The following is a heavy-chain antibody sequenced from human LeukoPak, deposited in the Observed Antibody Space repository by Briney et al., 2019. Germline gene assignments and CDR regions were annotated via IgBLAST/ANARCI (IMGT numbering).Heavy chain of an antibody. CDR3: ARGPGRLGRGGLDY. D-gene: IGHD3-10*01. J-gene: IGHJ4*02. CDR2: IYYSGST. CDR1: GGSISSSSYY. Sequence: SETLSLTCTVSGGSISSSSYYWGWIRQPPGKGLEWIGSIYYSGSTYYNPSLKSRVTISVDTSKNQFSLKLSSVTAADTAVYYCARGPGRLGRGGLDYWGQGTLVTVSS. V-gene: IGHV4-39*01.